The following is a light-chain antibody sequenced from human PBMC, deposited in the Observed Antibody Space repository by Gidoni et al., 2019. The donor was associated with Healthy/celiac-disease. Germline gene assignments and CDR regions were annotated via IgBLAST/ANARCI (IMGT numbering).Light chain of an antibody. V-gene: IGKV3-20*01. J-gene: IGKJ1*01. CDR3: QQYGSSPR. CDR2: GAS. CDR1: QSVSSRY. Sequence: EIVLTQSPVTLSFSPGERATLSCRASQSVSSRYLAWYQQKPGQAPRLLIYGASSRATGIPERFSGSGSGTDFTLTISRLEPEDFAVYYCQQYGSSPRFXQXTKVEIK.